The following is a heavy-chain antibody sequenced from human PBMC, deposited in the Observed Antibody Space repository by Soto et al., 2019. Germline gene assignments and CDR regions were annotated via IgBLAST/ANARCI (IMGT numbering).Heavy chain of an antibody. J-gene: IGHJ6*02. Sequence: SETLSLTCVVSGGSISNNDWLSWVRQSPGKGLEWIGEIHHSGSPNYNPSLRSRVTISVDKSKNQLSLELTAVTGADTAVYFCVSNGYYSMDVWGQGTTVTVSS. V-gene: IGHV4-4*02. D-gene: IGHD3-3*01. CDR3: VSNGYYSMDV. CDR2: IHHSGSP. CDR1: GGSISNNDW.